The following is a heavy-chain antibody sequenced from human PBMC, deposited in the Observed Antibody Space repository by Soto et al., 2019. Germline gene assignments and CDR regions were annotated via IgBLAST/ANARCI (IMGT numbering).Heavy chain of an antibody. CDR2: VYFSGFT. Sequence: SETLALTNTVSGDTTSSADFFWSWLRQPPGEGLEWIGYVYFSGFTQSNPSLKSRLSMSVDTSKNQVSLKLSSVTAADTAVYYCARIRSTYGDYFDSWGQGTLVTVSS. CDR1: GDTTSSADFF. J-gene: IGHJ4*02. D-gene: IGHD4-17*01. CDR3: ARIRSTYGDYFDS. V-gene: IGHV4-30-4*01.